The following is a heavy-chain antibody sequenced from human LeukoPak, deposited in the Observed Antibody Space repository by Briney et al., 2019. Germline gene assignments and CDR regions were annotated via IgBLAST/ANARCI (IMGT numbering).Heavy chain of an antibody. J-gene: IGHJ4*02. V-gene: IGHV3-49*04. CDR2: IRSKDYGLTS. Sequence: PGGSLTLSCVDSGFTFSTYSMNWVRHAPGKGLEWVGFIRSKDYGLTSEYAASVKHRSTASRDDSKSIDYLQMNSLKTEDTAVYYCTRNYYDSSDYFVKGREASTEPYYFDYWGQGTLVTVSS. CDR1: GFTFSTYS. CDR3: TRNYYDSSDYFVKGREASTEPYYFDY. D-gene: IGHD3-22*01.